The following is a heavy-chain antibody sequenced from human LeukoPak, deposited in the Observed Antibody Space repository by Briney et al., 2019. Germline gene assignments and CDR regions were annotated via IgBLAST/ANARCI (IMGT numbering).Heavy chain of an antibody. CDR1: GFTFSSYA. D-gene: IGHD3-3*01. CDR2: ISGSGGST. V-gene: IGHV3-23*01. CDR3: AKGWMLRFLEWFFDY. Sequence: GGSLRLSCAASGFTFSSYAMSWVRQAPGKGLEWVSAISGSGGSTYYADSVKGRFTISRDNPKNTLYLQMNSLRAEDTAVYYCAKGWMLRFLEWFFDYWGQGTLVTVSS. J-gene: IGHJ4*02.